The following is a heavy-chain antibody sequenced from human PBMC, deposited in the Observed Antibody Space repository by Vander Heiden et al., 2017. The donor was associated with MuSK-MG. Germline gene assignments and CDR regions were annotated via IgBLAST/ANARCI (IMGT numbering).Heavy chain of an antibody. Sequence: EVQLLESGGGLVQPGGSLRLSCAASGFTFRSYAMSWVRQAPGKGLEWVSSISSGGGNTYYADSVKGRFTISRDNSKNTLYLQMNSLRAEDTAVYYCAKSSEYSSSPSDYWGQGTLVTVSS. CDR2: ISSGGGNT. CDR3: AKSSEYSSSPSDY. CDR1: GFTFRSYA. V-gene: IGHV3-23*01. J-gene: IGHJ4*02. D-gene: IGHD6-6*01.